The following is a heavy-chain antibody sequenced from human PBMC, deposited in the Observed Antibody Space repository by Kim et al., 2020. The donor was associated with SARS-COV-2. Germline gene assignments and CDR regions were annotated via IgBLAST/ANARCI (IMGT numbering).Heavy chain of an antibody. V-gene: IGHV4-61*03. CDR3: ARVSEEIPLFDY. J-gene: IGHJ4*02. Sequence: NYNPSLTSRVTISVDTSKNHFSLKQSSVTAADTAVYYGARVSEEIPLFDYWGQGTLVTVSS.